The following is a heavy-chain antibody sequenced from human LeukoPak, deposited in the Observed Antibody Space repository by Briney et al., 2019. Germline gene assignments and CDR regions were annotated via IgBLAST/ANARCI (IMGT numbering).Heavy chain of an antibody. D-gene: IGHD6-13*01. Sequence: ASVKVSCKASGYTFTSYDINWVRQATGQGLEWMGWMNPNSGNTGYAQKFQGGVTMTRNTSISTVYMELSSLRSEDTAVYYCARDSSSWPRPAYYYYYGMDVWGQGTTVTVSS. CDR1: GYTFTSYD. CDR2: MNPNSGNT. CDR3: ARDSSSWPRPAYYYYYGMDV. J-gene: IGHJ6*02. V-gene: IGHV1-8*01.